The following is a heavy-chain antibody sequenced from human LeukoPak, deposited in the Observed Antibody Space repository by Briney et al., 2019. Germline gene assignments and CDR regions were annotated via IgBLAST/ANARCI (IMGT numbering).Heavy chain of an antibody. CDR2: ISYDGSNK. CDR3: ARTGSLTKNWFDP. V-gene: IGHV3-30*04. Sequence: PGGSLRLSCAASGFTFSSYTIHWVRQAPGKWLEWVAVISYDGSNKFYAASVKGRFTISRDNSKNTLFLQMNSLRVEDTAVYYCARTGSLTKNWFDPWGQGTLVTVSS. J-gene: IGHJ5*02. CDR1: GFTFSSYT. D-gene: IGHD3-10*01.